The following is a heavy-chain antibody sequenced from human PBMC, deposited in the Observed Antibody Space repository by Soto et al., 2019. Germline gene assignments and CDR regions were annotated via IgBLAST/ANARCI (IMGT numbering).Heavy chain of an antibody. D-gene: IGHD6-13*01. CDR3: ARVVASYSSSCSFDS. CDR1: EFTFNTYT. J-gene: IGHJ4*02. Sequence: GGSLRLSCAASEFTFNTYTMHWVRQAPGKGLEWVAVISYDGSEKYYSDSVKGRFTISRDNPKNTLFLQMNSLRREDTAVYYCARVVASYSSSCSFDSLGQGTLVTVS. V-gene: IGHV3-30*03. CDR2: ISYDGSEK.